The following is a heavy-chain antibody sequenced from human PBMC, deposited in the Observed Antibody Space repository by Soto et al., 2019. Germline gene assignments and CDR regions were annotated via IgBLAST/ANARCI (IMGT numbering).Heavy chain of an antibody. Sequence: GGSLRLSCAASGFPFSSYGMHWVRQAPGKGLEWVAVISYDGSNKYYADSVKGRFTISRVNSKNTLYLQMNSLRAEDTAVYYCAKAVDYYYGSGSYFWGQGT. CDR3: AKAVDYYYGSGSYF. V-gene: IGHV3-30*18. CDR2: ISYDGSNK. J-gene: IGHJ4*02. D-gene: IGHD3-10*01. CDR1: GFPFSSYG.